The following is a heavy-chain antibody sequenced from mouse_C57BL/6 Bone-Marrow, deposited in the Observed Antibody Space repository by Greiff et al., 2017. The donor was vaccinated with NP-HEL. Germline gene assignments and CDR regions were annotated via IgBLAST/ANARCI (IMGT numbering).Heavy chain of an antibody. D-gene: IGHD1-1*02. CDR2: ISYDGSN. CDR3: AGGSVDY. J-gene: IGHJ2*01. Sequence: EVQLLESGPGLVKPSQSLSLTCSVTGYSITSGYYWNWIRQFPGNKLEWMGYISYDGSNNYNPSLKNRISITRDTSKNQFFLKLNSVTTEDTATYYCAGGSVDYWGQGTTLTVSS. V-gene: IGHV3-6*01. CDR1: GYSITSGYY.